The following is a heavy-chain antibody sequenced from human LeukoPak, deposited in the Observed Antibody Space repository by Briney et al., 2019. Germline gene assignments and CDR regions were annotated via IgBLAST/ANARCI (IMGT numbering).Heavy chain of an antibody. CDR3: ARSYSGSFDP. V-gene: IGHV4-59*01. J-gene: IGHJ5*02. CDR1: GGSISTYY. Sequence: SETQSLTCTVSGGSISTYYWSWIRQPPGKGLEWIGYIYYSGSTNYNPSLKSRVTISVDTSKNQFSLKLSSVTAADTAVYYCARSYSGSFDPWGQGTLVTVSS. CDR2: IYYSGST. D-gene: IGHD1-26*01.